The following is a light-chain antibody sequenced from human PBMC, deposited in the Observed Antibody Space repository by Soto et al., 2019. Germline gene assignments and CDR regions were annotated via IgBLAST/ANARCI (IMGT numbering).Light chain of an antibody. Sequence: EIAMTQSPATLSVSPGERATLSCRASQSISTELAWYQQIPGQPPRLLIYSASTRATGVPARFTGSESGSEFTLTISRLQSEDFAIYYCQQGHNWPLTYGQGTRLEI. J-gene: IGKJ2*01. CDR2: SAS. CDR3: QQGHNWPLT. V-gene: IGKV3-15*01. CDR1: QSISTE.